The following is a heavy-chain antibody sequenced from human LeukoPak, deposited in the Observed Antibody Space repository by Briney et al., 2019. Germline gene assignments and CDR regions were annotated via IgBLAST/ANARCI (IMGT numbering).Heavy chain of an antibody. V-gene: IGHV4-39*01. CDR3: ARAPASSTINDAFDL. CDR1: GGSISSSSYY. Sequence: PSETLSLTCTVSGGSISSSSYYWGWIRQPPWKGLEWIGSIYYSGSTYYNPSLKSRVTISVDTSKNQFSLKLSSVTAADTAVYYCARAPASSTINDAFDLWGQGTMVTVSS. CDR2: IYYSGST. J-gene: IGHJ3*01. D-gene: IGHD2-2*01.